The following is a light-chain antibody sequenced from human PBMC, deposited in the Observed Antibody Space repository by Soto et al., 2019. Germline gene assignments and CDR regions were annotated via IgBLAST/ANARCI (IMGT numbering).Light chain of an antibody. Sequence: DLQMTQTPSSVSASMGDRVTITCRASQDISAWLAWYQHKVGQAPKLLLSVASSLQSGVPSRFRGSGSGTEFNLTISGLQPEDLAIYYCQQSHSFPHTFGQGTRLEI. V-gene: IGKV1D-12*01. J-gene: IGKJ2*01. CDR3: QQSHSFPHT. CDR2: VAS. CDR1: QDISAW.